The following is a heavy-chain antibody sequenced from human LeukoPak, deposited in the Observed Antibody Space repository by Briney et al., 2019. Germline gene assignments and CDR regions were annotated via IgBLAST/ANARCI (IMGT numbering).Heavy chain of an antibody. CDR2: ISTYNGET. D-gene: IGHD6-6*01. CDR3: AKDRWRDGSSSFDN. V-gene: IGHV1-18*04. J-gene: IGHJ4*02. Sequence: ASVKVSCKASGYTFTGYYMHWVRQAPGQGLEWMGWISTYNGETIYAQKVQGRVTMTTDTSTSTAYMELRSLRSDDTAVYYCAKDRWRDGSSSFDNWGQGTLVTVSS. CDR1: GYTFTGYY.